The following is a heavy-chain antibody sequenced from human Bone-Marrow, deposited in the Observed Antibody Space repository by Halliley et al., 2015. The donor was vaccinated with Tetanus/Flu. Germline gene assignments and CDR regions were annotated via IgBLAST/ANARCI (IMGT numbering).Heavy chain of an antibody. D-gene: IGHD3-9*01. V-gene: IGHV3-23*01. Sequence: IRKRGDKPWYADSVKGRFSISRDDARNTLYLHMSNLRAEDTAVYYCARDADTTGYYYYFAFWGQGTLVTAS. CDR3: ARDADTTGYYYYFAF. CDR2: IRKRGDKP. J-gene: IGHJ4*02.